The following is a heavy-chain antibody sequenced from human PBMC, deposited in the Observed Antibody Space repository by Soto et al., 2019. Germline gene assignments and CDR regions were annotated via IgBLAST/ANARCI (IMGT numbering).Heavy chain of an antibody. Sequence: PSQTLSLSCASSGGSVSSNSAAWNWIRPSPSRGLEWLGRTYYRSKWYNDYAVSVKSRITINPDTSKNQFSLQLSSVTPEDTAVYYCARVGGIEWYWFDPWGQGTLVTVSS. D-gene: IGHD3-3*01. CDR2: TYYRSKWYN. CDR3: ARVGGIEWYWFDP. J-gene: IGHJ5*02. CDR1: GGSVSSNSAA. V-gene: IGHV6-1*01.